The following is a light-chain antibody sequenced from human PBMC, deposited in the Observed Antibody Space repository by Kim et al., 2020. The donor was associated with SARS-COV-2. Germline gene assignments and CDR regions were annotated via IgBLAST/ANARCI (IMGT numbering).Light chain of an antibody. CDR2: GAS. Sequence: EIVLTQSPGTLSLSPGERATLSCRASQSVSSSYLAWYQQKPGQAPRLLIYGASNRATGIPDRFSGSGSGTDFTLTISRLEPEDFAVYYCQHYGTSPYTFGQGTKLEI. CDR1: QSVSSSY. CDR3: QHYGTSPYT. J-gene: IGKJ2*01. V-gene: IGKV3-20*01.